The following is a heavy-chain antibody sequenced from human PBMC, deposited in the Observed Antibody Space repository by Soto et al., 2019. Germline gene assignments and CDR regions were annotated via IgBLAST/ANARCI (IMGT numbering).Heavy chain of an antibody. CDR2: ISDSGKTI. V-gene: IGHV3-11*01. D-gene: IGHD3-9*01. CDR3: ARPGPNYVDFSDL. J-gene: IGHJ5*02. CDR1: GFTFSDHY. Sequence: QVQLVESGGGLVKPGGSLRLSCAASGFTFSDHYMSWIRQTPGKGLEWVSYISDSGKTIYYADSVKGRFTISRDNAKNSLYLQMKSLRVEDTAVYYCARPGPNYVDFSDLWGQGALVTVSS.